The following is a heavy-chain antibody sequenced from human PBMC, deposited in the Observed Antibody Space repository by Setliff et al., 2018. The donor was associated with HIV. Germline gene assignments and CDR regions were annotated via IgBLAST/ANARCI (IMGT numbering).Heavy chain of an antibody. CDR1: GYPFTRYG. Sequence: ASVKVSCKASGYPFTRYGISWLRQARGQGIEWMGWISVDKGDTNYAQKVQGRVTMTTDTSTSTAYMELRSLRSDDTAVYYCARGRWLQSAFDYWGQGTLVTVSS. J-gene: IGHJ4*02. CDR3: ARGRWLQSAFDY. CDR2: ISVDKGDT. V-gene: IGHV1-18*01. D-gene: IGHD5-12*01.